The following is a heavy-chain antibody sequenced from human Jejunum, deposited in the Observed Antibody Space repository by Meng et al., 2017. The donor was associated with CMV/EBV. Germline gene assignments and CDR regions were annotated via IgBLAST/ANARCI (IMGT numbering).Heavy chain of an antibody. CDR2: IKPNTGAT. D-gene: IGHD1-26*01. CDR3: AKDGGSYLDYYFDY. Sequence: GYTFTDYYVLWVRPAPGQGLACMGWIKPNTGATNYAQKFQGRVTMTRDMSINTVYMELTRLRSDDTAVYYCAKDGGSYLDYYFDYWGQGTLVTVSS. J-gene: IGHJ4*02. V-gene: IGHV1-2*02. CDR1: GYTFTDYY.